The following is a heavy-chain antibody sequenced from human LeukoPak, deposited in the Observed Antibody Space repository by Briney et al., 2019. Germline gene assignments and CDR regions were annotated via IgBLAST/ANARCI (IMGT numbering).Heavy chain of an antibody. CDR2: IIPIFGTA. Sequence: ASVKVSCKASVGTFSSYAISWVRQAPGQGLEWMGGIIPIFGTANYAQKFQGRVTITTDESTSTAYMELSSLRSEDTAVYYCAREGDTAMADDYWGQGTLVAVSS. J-gene: IGHJ4*02. CDR1: VGTFSSYA. D-gene: IGHD5-18*01. CDR3: AREGDTAMADDY. V-gene: IGHV1-69*05.